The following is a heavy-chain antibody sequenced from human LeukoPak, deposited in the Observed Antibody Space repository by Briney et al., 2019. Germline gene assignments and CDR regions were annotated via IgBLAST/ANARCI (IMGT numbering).Heavy chain of an antibody. CDR3: AREDIGYSSGWYPFYYYYGMDV. Sequence: PGGSLRLSCAASGFTFSSYGMHWVRQAPGKGLEWVAVIWYDGSNKYYADSVKGRFTISRDNSKNTLYLQMNSLRAEDTAVYYCAREDIGYSSGWYPFYYYYGMDVWGQGTTVTVSS. D-gene: IGHD6-19*01. V-gene: IGHV3-33*01. J-gene: IGHJ6*02. CDR2: IWYDGSNK. CDR1: GFTFSSYG.